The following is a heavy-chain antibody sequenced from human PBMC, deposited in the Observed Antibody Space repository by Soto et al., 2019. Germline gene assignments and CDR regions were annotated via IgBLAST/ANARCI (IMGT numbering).Heavy chain of an antibody. D-gene: IGHD5-18*01. V-gene: IGHV3-74*03. CDR2: IYTDGSGP. Sequence: PGGSLRLSCAASGFSFSRFWMHWVRQAPGKGLEWVSRIYTDGSGPMYADSVKGRFTISRDNAKSTLYLQMNSLRAEDTAVYYCATLNSFGSDYWGQGTLVTVSS. CDR1: GFSFSRFW. CDR3: ATLNSFGSDY. J-gene: IGHJ4*02.